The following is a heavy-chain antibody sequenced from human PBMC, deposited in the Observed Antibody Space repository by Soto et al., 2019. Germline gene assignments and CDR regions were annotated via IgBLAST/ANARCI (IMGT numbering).Heavy chain of an antibody. V-gene: IGHV3-33*01. J-gene: IGHJ4*02. CDR1: GFTFSSFG. CDR3: ARDRELGRTSPYFDF. D-gene: IGHD3-10*01. CDR2: SWNDGNNR. Sequence: GGSLRLSWAASGFTFSSFGVNWVRQAPGKGLEWVAVSWNDGNNRRYADAVRGRFTVSSDNSKNTVYLQMDSLRVEDTAMYYCARDRELGRTSPYFDFWGQGTLVTVSS.